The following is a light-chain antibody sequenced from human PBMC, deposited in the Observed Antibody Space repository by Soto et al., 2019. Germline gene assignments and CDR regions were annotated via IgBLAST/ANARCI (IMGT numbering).Light chain of an antibody. CDR1: SSDVGGYNY. V-gene: IGLV2-14*01. CDR2: EVS. Sequence: QSALTQPASVSGSPGQSITISCTGTSSDVGGYNYVSWYQQHPGKAPKLMIYEVSNRPSGVSNRFSGSKSGNTASLTISGLQAEEEAEYYCRSYTSSSTPWGFGGGTKLTFL. CDR3: RSYTSSSTPWG. J-gene: IGLJ3*02.